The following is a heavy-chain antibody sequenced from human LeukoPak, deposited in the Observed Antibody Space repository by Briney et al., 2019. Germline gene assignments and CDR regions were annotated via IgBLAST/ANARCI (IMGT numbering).Heavy chain of an antibody. Sequence: ASVKVSCKASGYTFTSYYMHWVRQAPGQGLEWMGIINPSGGGTSYAQKFQGRVTMTRDTSTSTVYMELSSLRSEDTAVYYCARDGPRTEWFRNWFDPWGQGTLVTVSS. CDR2: INPSGGGT. CDR3: ARDGPRTEWFRNWFDP. D-gene: IGHD3-3*01. CDR1: GYTFTSYY. V-gene: IGHV1-46*01. J-gene: IGHJ5*02.